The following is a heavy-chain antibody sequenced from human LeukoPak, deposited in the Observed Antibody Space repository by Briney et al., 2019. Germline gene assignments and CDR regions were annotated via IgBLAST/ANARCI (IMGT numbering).Heavy chain of an antibody. CDR1: GGTFSSYA. CDR2: IIPIFGTA. CDR3: ARENLTPRNSLVVVAAKRGELDY. Sequence: ASVKVSCKASGGTFSSYAISWVRQAPGQGLEWMGRIIPIFGTANYAQKFQGRVTITTDESTSTAYMELSSLSSEDTAVYYCARENLTPRNSLVVVAAKRGELDYWGQGTLVTVSS. J-gene: IGHJ4*02. D-gene: IGHD2-15*01. V-gene: IGHV1-69*05.